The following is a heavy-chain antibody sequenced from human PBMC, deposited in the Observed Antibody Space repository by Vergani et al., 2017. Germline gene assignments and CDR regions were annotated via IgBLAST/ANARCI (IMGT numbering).Heavy chain of an antibody. D-gene: IGHD4-17*01. Sequence: QVQLVQSGAEVKKLGASVKVSCKASGYTFTSYHMHWVRQAPGQGFEWMGIINPSGGSTSYAQKSQGRVTMTRETSTSTIYMELSSLRSEDTAVYYCARDNAAATTVTTNWFDPWGQGTLVTVSS. CDR3: ARDNAAATTVTTNWFDP. J-gene: IGHJ5*02. CDR2: INPSGGST. V-gene: IGHV1-46*01. CDR1: GYTFTSYH.